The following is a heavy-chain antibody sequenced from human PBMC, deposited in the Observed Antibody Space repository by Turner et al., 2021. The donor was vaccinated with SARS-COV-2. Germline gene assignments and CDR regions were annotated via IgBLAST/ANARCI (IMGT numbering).Heavy chain of an antibody. V-gene: IGHV3-21*01. CDR3: ARSGAAALLRYNWFES. D-gene: IGHD2-2*01. CDR1: GFTFSSYD. CDR2: ITTGSDYI. J-gene: IGHJ5*01. Sequence: EVQLVESGGGLVTPGGSLSLSCAASGFTFSSYDMNWVRQAPGKGLEWVSSITTGSDYIYYVRSVKGRFTVSRDNAKDLLFLQMNSLRGEDTGVYYCARSGAAALLRYNWFESWGQGTPVTVSS.